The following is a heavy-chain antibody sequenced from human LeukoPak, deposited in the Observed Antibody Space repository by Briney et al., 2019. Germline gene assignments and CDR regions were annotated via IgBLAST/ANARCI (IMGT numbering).Heavy chain of an antibody. CDR1: GYTFTSYG. D-gene: IGHD3-22*01. CDR2: ISAYNGNT. Sequence: ASVRVSCKASGYTFTSYGITWVRQAPGQGLEWMGWISAYNGNTKYAQKVQGRVTMTTDTSTSTAYLELRSLRSDDTAVYYCARYPMIVVVNYYYYYMDVWGKGTTVTVSS. CDR3: ARYPMIVVVNYYYYYMDV. V-gene: IGHV1-18*01. J-gene: IGHJ6*03.